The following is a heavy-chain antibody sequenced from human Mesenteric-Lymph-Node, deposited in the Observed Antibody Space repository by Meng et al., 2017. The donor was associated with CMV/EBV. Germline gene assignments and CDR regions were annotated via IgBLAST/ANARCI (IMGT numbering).Heavy chain of an antibody. Sequence: GESLKISCKGSGYSFTSYWIGWVRQMPGKGLEWMGIIYSGDSDTRYSPSFQGQVTISADKSISTAYLQWSSLKASDTAMYYCARSVGGYCSGGSCYGAFDIWGQGTMVTVSS. D-gene: IGHD2-15*01. V-gene: IGHV5-51*01. CDR1: GYSFTSYW. CDR2: IYSGDSDT. J-gene: IGHJ3*02. CDR3: ARSVGGYCSGGSCYGAFDI.